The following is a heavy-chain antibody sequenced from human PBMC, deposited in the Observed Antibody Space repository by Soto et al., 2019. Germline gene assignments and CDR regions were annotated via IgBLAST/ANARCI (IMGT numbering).Heavy chain of an antibody. V-gene: IGHV4-59*08. CDR3: ARLGGYYQSLDT. J-gene: IGHJ5*02. Sequence: QVQLQESGPGLVKPSETLSLTCTVSGGSIDRYYWTWIRQPPGKGLEWIGYVYYTGTTTYSPSLKSRVTISVDTSLNQISLTLSSVTAADTAFYYCARLGGYYQSLDTWGQGTLVTVSS. CDR1: GGSIDRYY. CDR2: VYYTGTT. D-gene: IGHD3-22*01.